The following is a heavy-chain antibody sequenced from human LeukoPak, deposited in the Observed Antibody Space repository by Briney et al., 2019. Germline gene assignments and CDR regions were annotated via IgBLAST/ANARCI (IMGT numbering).Heavy chain of an antibody. D-gene: IGHD1-26*01. CDR1: GGSFSGYY. CDR3: ARGEVGATGDIPYYFDY. Sequence: PSETLSLTCAVYGGSFSGYYWSWIRQPPGKGLEWIGEINHSGSTNYNPSLKSRVTISVDTSKNQFSLKLNSVTAADTAVYYCARGEVGATGDIPYYFDYWGQGTLVTVSS. J-gene: IGHJ4*02. V-gene: IGHV4-34*01. CDR2: INHSGST.